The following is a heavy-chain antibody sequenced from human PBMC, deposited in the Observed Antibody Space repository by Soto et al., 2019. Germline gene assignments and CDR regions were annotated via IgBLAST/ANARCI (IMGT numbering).Heavy chain of an antibody. V-gene: IGHV1-2*02. CDR1: GYTFTGYY. CDR3: ARDWSGYYYDSSGYSNWFDP. CDR2: INPNSGGT. J-gene: IGHJ5*02. Sequence: GASVKASCKASGYTFTGYYMHWVRQAPGQGLEWMGWINPNSGGTNYAQKFQGRVTMTRDTSISTAYMELSRLRSDDTAVYYCARDWSGYYYDSSGYSNWFDPWGQGTLVTVS. D-gene: IGHD3-22*01.